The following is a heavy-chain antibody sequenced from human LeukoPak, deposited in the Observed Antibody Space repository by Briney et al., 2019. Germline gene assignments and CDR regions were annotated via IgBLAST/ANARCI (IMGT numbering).Heavy chain of an antibody. Sequence: SETLSLTCSVSGDSISSGYYWGWIRQPPGKGLEWIGSIYHSGSTYYNPSLKSRVTISVDTSKNQFSLKLSSVTAADTAVYYCARGYCSGGSCYHFYSDYWGQGTLVTVSS. CDR2: IYHSGST. J-gene: IGHJ4*02. D-gene: IGHD2-15*01. CDR3: ARGYCSGGSCYHFYSDY. CDR1: GDSISSGYY. V-gene: IGHV4-38-2*02.